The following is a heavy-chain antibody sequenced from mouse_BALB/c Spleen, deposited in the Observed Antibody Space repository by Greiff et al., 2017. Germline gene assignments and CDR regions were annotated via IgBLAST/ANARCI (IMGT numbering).Heavy chain of an antibody. CDR1: GFTFSSYA. D-gene: IGHD1-1*02. J-gene: IGHJ3*01. Sequence: EVKLVESGGGLVKPGGSLKLSCAASGFTFSSYAMSWVRQSPEKRLEWVAEISSGGSYTYYPDTVTGRFTISRDNAKNTLYLEMSSLRSEDTAMYYCARDQGGSFAYWGQGTLVTVSA. V-gene: IGHV5-9-4*01. CDR3: ARDQGGSFAY. CDR2: ISSGGSYT.